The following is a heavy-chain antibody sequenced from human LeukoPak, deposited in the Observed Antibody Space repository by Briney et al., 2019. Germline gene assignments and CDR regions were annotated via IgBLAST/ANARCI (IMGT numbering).Heavy chain of an antibody. CDR3: ASQYYYDSSGWGN. CDR1: GFTFNGYW. V-gene: IGHV4-34*01. CDR2: INHSGST. D-gene: IGHD3-22*01. Sequence: PGGSLRLSCAASGFTFNGYWMSWVRQAPGKGLEWIGEINHSGSTNYNPSLKSRVTISVDTSKNQFSLKLSSVTAADTAVYYCASQYYYDSSGWGNWGQGTLVTVSS. J-gene: IGHJ4*02.